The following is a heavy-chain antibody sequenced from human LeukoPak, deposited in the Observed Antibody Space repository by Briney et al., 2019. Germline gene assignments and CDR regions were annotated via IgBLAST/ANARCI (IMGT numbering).Heavy chain of an antibody. CDR3: ARGFHYYYGSTKGAFDI. CDR2: SSGSAI. J-gene: IGHJ3*02. Sequence: SSGSAIYYAASVKGRFTISRDNAKNSLYLQMNSLRAEDTAVYYCARGFHYYYGSTKGAFDIWGQGTMVTVSS. V-gene: IGHV3-11*01. D-gene: IGHD3-10*01.